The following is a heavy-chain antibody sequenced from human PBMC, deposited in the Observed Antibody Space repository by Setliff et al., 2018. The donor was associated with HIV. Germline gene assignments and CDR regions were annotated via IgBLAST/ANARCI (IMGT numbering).Heavy chain of an antibody. CDR3: ARDYVWGRRAFDI. Sequence: GGSLRLSCAASGFTFSNYWMSWVRQTPGKGLEWVANIKPGGSEKYYADSVKGRFTISRDNAENSLYLQMNSLRAEDTVVYYCARDYVWGRRAFDIWGPGTLVTVSS. J-gene: IGHJ3*02. V-gene: IGHV3-7*01. D-gene: IGHD3-16*01. CDR2: IKPGGSEK. CDR1: GFTFSNYW.